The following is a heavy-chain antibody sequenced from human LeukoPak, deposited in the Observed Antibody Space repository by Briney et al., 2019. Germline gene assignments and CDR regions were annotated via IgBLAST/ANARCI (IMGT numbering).Heavy chain of an antibody. D-gene: IGHD4-17*01. CDR1: GFTFRGYT. Sequence: SGGSLRLSCAASGFTFRGYTMNWVRQAPGKGLEWLSSISPSSTYIYYADSVQGRFSISRDDAKNSVFLQMNSLRAEDTALYFCARDAPTVTTSTDHWGQGTLVSVSS. V-gene: IGHV3-21*01. J-gene: IGHJ4*02. CDR3: ARDAPTVTTSTDH. CDR2: ISPSSTYI.